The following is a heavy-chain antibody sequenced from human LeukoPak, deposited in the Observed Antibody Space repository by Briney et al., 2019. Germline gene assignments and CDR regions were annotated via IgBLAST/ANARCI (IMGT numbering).Heavy chain of an antibody. CDR2: IYPGDSDT. D-gene: IGHD2-21*02. CDR1: GYSFTSYW. CDR3: ARHIVVVTAIGAFDI. Sequence: GESLKISCKGSGYSFTSYWIGWVRQMPGKGLEWMGIIYPGDSDTRYSPSFQGQVTISADKSISTAYLQWSSLKASDTAMCYCARHIVVVTAIGAFDIWGQGTMVTVSS. V-gene: IGHV5-51*01. J-gene: IGHJ3*02.